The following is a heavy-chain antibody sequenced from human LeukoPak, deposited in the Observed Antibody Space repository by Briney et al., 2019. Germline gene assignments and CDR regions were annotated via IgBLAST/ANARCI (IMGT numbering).Heavy chain of an antibody. D-gene: IGHD3-10*01. V-gene: IGHV3-23*01. CDR1: GFTFSSYA. CDR2: MSGSGGST. J-gene: IGHJ4*02. CDR3: ARFAGSGSYYIDY. Sequence: GGSLRLSCAASGFTFSSYAMSWVRQAPGKGLEWVSSMSGSGGSTYYADSVKGRFTISRDDSKNTLYLQMNSLRAEDTAVYYCARFAGSGSYYIDYWGQGTLITVSS.